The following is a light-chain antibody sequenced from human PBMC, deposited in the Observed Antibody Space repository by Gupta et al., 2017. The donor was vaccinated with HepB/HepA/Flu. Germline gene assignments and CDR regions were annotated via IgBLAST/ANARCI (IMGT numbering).Light chain of an antibody. CDR3: QQYGSSPCS. CDR1: QSVSSSY. J-gene: IGKJ2*04. CDR2: GAS. Sequence: EIVLTQSPGTLSLSPGERATLSCRASQSVSSSYLAWYQQKPGQAPRLLIYGASSRATGIPDRFSGSGSGTEFTLIISRLEPEDIAVYYCQQYGSSPCSFGQGTKLDIK. V-gene: IGKV3-20*01.